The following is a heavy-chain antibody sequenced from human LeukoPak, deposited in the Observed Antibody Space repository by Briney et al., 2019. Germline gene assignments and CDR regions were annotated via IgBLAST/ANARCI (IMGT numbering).Heavy chain of an antibody. CDR3: AKDSYEAKTDY. CDR2: ISGSGGST. V-gene: IGHV3-23*01. Sequence: GGSLRLSCAASGFILSSYAMSWVRQAPGKGLEWVSAISGSGGSTYYADSVKGRFTISRDNSKNTLYLQMNSLRAEDTAVYYCAKDSYEAKTDYWGQGTLVTVSS. CDR1: GFILSSYA. D-gene: IGHD2-8*01. J-gene: IGHJ4*02.